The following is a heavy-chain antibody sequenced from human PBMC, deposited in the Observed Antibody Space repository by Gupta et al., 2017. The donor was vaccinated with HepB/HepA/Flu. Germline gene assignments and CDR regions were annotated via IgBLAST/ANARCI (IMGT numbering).Heavy chain of an antibody. Sequence: EVQLLESGGGLVQPGGSLRLSCAASGLSFSSTAMSWVRQAPGKGLEWVSGIGSDINTHYADSVKGRFTISRDNSKNTVYLQMNSLRAEDTAVYYCAKDLHFWSAMDVWGEGTTVTVSS. D-gene: IGHD3-3*02. J-gene: IGHJ6*03. CDR2: IGSDINT. V-gene: IGHV3-23*01. CDR1: GLSFSSTA. CDR3: AKDLHFWSAMDV.